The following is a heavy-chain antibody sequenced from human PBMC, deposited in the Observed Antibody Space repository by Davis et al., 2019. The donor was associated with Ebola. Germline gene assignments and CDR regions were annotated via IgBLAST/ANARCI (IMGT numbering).Heavy chain of an antibody. CDR2: ISWDSGST. Sequence: PGGSLRLSCTASGFTFNDQSMHWVRQAPGKGLEWVSLISWDSGSTYYADSVKGRFTISRDNSKNSLFLQMNSLRTEDTALYYCTTDPHDYWGQGTLVTVSS. V-gene: IGHV3-43*01. CDR1: GFTFNDQS. J-gene: IGHJ4*02. CDR3: TTDPHDY.